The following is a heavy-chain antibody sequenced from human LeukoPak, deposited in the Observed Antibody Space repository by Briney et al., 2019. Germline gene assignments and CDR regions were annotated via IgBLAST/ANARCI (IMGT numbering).Heavy chain of an antibody. Sequence: GGSLRLSCVVSGIPYIDYYMNWIRQAPGKGLEWISYISSISSYTDYADSVKGRFTISRDNAQNALFLQMDSLRVEDTAVYYCAAGTAADYWGQGPGVTVSS. V-gene: IGHV3-11*03. CDR3: AAGTAADY. CDR1: GIPYIDYY. CDR2: ISSISSYT. J-gene: IGHJ4*02. D-gene: IGHD6-13*01.